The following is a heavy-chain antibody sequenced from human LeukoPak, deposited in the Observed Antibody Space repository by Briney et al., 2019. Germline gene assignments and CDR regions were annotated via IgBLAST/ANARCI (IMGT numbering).Heavy chain of an antibody. D-gene: IGHD6-19*01. CDR1: GFTFSSYA. J-gene: IGHJ4*02. Sequence: GSLRLSCAASGFTFSSYAMSWVRQAPGKGLEWIGSIYHSGSTYYNPSLKSRVTISVDTSKNQFSLKLSSVTAADTAVYYCARSYSSGCFYYWGQGTPVTVSS. CDR3: ARSYSSGCFYY. CDR2: IYHSGST. V-gene: IGHV4-38-2*01.